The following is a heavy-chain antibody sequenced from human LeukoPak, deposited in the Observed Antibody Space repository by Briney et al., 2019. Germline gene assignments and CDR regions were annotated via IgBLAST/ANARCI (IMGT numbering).Heavy chain of an antibody. CDR2: VYHSGAS. CDR3: ARNIFPSDY. D-gene: IGHD2-21*01. Sequence: SETLSLTCTVSGYSISSGYYWGWIRQPPGEGLEWIGSVYHSGASYYNPSLKSRVTISVDTSKNQFSLKLSSVTAADTAVYYCARNIFPSDYWGQVTLVTVSS. V-gene: IGHV4-38-2*02. J-gene: IGHJ4*02. CDR1: GYSISSGYY.